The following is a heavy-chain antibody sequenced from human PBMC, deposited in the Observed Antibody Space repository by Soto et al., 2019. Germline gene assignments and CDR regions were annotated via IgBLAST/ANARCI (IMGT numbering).Heavy chain of an antibody. CDR1: GFTVSSNY. Sequence: EVQLVETGGGLIQPGGSLRLSCAASGFTVSSNYMSWVRQAPGKGLEWVSVIYSGGSTYYAGSVKGRFTISRDNSKNPLYLQMNSLRAEDTAVYYCARDRGVSPPTYYSYGMDGWGQGTTVTVSS. CDR2: IYSGGST. J-gene: IGHJ6*02. D-gene: IGHD3-10*01. V-gene: IGHV3-53*02. CDR3: ARDRGVSPPTYYSYGMDG.